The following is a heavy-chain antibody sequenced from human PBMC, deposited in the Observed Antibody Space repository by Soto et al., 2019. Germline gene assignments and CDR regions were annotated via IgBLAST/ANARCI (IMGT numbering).Heavy chain of an antibody. J-gene: IGHJ5*02. V-gene: IGHV4-30-2*01. CDR2: IYQSGVT. CDR1: GDSYSISTYS. Sequence: SETLSLTCNMSGDSYSISTYSWGWIRQPPGKALQWIGFIYQSGVTSYNPSLASRVSISLDRSNNQCSLKLKSVTDADTAVYFCAGMPYTSGLRFDPWGPGTLVTVSS. D-gene: IGHD6-19*01. CDR3: AGMPYTSGLRFDP.